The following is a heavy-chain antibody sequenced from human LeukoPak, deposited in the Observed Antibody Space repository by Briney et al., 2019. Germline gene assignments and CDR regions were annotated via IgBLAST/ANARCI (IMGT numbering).Heavy chain of an antibody. Sequence: ASVKVSCKASGYTFTGYYMHWVRQAPGQGLEWMGWMNPNSGNTGYAQKFQGRVTMTRNTSISTAYMELSSLRSEDTAVYYCARRVGYCSSTSCHGDYYYGMDVWGQGTTVTVSS. CDR3: ARRVGYCSSTSCHGDYYYGMDV. D-gene: IGHD2-2*01. CDR2: MNPNSGNT. J-gene: IGHJ6*02. CDR1: GYTFTGYY. V-gene: IGHV1-8*02.